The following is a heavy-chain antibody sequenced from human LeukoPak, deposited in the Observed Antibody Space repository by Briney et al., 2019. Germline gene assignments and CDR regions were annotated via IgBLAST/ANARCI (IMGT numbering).Heavy chain of an antibody. V-gene: IGHV3-64*01. D-gene: IGHD5-24*01. CDR2: ISSNGGST. Sequence: PGGSLRLSCAASGFTFSSYAMHWVRQAPGKGLEYVSAISSNGGSTYYANSVKGRFTISRDNSKNTLYLRMGSLRAEDMAVYYCAREGEMATIRGPLYYFDYWGQGTLVTVSS. J-gene: IGHJ4*02. CDR1: GFTFSSYA. CDR3: AREGEMATIRGPLYYFDY.